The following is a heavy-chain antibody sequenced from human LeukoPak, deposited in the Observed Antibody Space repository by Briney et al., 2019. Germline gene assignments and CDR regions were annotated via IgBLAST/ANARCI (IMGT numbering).Heavy chain of an antibody. Sequence: SETLSLNCAVYGTSFSGFYWSWIRQPPGKGLEWIGEINHSGGSSYNPSLKSRVTISVDTSKNQFSLKLTSLTAADTAVYFCARGRGIKSPIRDPGDYWGQGTLVTVSS. D-gene: IGHD7-27*01. J-gene: IGHJ4*02. CDR2: INHSGGS. V-gene: IGHV4-34*01. CDR3: ARGRGIKSPIRDPGDY. CDR1: GTSFSGFY.